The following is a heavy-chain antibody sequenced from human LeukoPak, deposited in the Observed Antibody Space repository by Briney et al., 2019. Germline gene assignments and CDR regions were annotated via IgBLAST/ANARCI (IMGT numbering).Heavy chain of an antibody. V-gene: IGHV3-11*04. CDR1: GFNFGDYF. J-gene: IGHJ4*02. CDR2: ISGSGTNI. CDR3: ATSRVFDC. Sequence: PGGSLRLSCTASGFNFGDYFMSWIRQSPGQGLEWVAFISGSGTNIHYADSVKGRFTISRDNAKNSLYLDMRSLRSADPAVYYFATSRVFDCGGQGALISVSS.